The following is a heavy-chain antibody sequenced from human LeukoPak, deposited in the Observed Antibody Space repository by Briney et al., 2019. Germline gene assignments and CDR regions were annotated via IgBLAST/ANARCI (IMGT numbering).Heavy chain of an antibody. CDR3: ARDGAVAGTGDY. V-gene: IGHV3-23*01. CDR2: ISDSGGDT. CDR1: GFTFSSYA. Sequence: GGSLRLSCAASGFTFSSYAMSWVRQAPGKGLEWVSVISDSGGDTSYADSGRGRFTISRDNSKNTLYLQMNSLRAEDTAVYYCARDGAVAGTGDYWGQGTLVTVSS. D-gene: IGHD6-19*01. J-gene: IGHJ4*02.